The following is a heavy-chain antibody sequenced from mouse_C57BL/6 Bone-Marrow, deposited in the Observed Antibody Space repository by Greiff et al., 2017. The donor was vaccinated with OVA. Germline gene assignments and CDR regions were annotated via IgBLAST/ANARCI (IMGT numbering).Heavy chain of an antibody. CDR2: IDPSDSYT. Sequence: QVQLQQPGAELVKPGASVQLSCKASGYTFTSYWMQWVKQRPGQGLEWIGEIDPSDSYTNYNQKFKGKATLTVDTSSSTAYMQLSSLTSEDAAVYYCARAGYYYFDYWGQGTTLTVSS. CDR3: ARAGYYYFDY. V-gene: IGHV1-50*01. CDR1: GYTFTSYW. J-gene: IGHJ2*01. D-gene: IGHD2-3*01.